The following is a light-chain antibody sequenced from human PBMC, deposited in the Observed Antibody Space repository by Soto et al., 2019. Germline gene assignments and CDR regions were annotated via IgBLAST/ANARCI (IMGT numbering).Light chain of an antibody. V-gene: IGKV1-5*01. J-gene: IGKJ1*01. CDR1: QNINNW. Sequence: DIQMTQSPSTLSASIGDRVTITCRASQNINNWIAWYQQKPGKAPKFLIYDASTLESGVPSRFSGSGFGTEFSLTISGLQPDDFGSYYCQHYSAFSVTFGQGTKVDIK. CDR2: DAS. CDR3: QHYSAFSVT.